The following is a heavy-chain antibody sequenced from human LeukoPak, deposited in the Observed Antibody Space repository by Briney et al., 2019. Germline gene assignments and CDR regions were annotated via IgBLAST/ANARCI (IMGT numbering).Heavy chain of an antibody. J-gene: IGHJ4*02. Sequence: PGGSLRLSCAASGFTFSSYAMNWVRQAPGKGLEWVSGISSSGDSTHYTDSVKGRFTISRDNSKNTLSLQVNSLRAEDTAVYYCAKDLSGYYSPLDYWGQGTLVTVSS. CDR2: ISSSGDST. D-gene: IGHD3-22*01. CDR1: GFTFSSYA. V-gene: IGHV3-23*01. CDR3: AKDLSGYYSPLDY.